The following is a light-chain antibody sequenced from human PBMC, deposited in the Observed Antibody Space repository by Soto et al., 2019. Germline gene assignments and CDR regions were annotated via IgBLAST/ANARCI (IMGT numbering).Light chain of an antibody. V-gene: IGLV1-44*01. Sequence: QPVLTQPPSASGTPGQRVTISCSGSSSNIGSNTVSWYQQLPGTAPKLLIHSNNQRPSGVPDRFSGSQSGTSASLAISGLQSEDEADYYCAAWDVSLNGRVFGGGTKVTVL. CDR2: SNN. J-gene: IGLJ3*02. CDR1: SSNIGSNT. CDR3: AAWDVSLNGRV.